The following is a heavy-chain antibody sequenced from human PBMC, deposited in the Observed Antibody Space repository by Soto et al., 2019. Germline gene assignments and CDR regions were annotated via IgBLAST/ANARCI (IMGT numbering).Heavy chain of an antibody. D-gene: IGHD3-22*01. Sequence: ASVNVSCKASGYTFTSYAMHWVRQAPGQRLEWMGWINAGNGNTKYSQKFQGRVTSPRDTSASKAYVELSSLRSEDTAVYSCERTLNYYDSSGYPDYWGQGTLVTVSS. CDR2: INAGNGNT. CDR3: ERTLNYYDSSGYPDY. V-gene: IGHV1-3*01. CDR1: GYTFTSYA. J-gene: IGHJ4*02.